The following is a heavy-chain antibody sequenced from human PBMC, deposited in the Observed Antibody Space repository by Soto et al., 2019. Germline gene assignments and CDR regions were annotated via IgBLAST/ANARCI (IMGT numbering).Heavy chain of an antibody. V-gene: IGHV1-46*01. CDR3: ARVSIAAAGSEYYYYYYGMDV. CDR2: INPSGGST. CDR1: GYTFTSYY. D-gene: IGHD6-13*01. Sequence: GASVKVSCKASGYTFTSYYMHWVRQAPGQGLEWMGIINPSGGSTSYAQKFQGRVTMTRDTSTSTVYMELSSLRSEDTAVYYCARVSIAAAGSEYYYYYYGMDVWGQGTTVTVSS. J-gene: IGHJ6*02.